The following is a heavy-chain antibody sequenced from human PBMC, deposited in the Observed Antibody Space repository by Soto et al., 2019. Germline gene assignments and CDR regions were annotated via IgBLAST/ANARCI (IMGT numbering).Heavy chain of an antibody. CDR1: GGSISSSF. V-gene: IGHV4-59*08. CDR2: IYSSGNT. CDR3: ASHKVYGDYHFDY. J-gene: IGHJ4*02. D-gene: IGHD4-17*01. Sequence: QVQLQESGPGLVKPSETLSLTCTVSGGSISSSFWNWVRQPPGKGLEWIGYIYSSGNTNYNPSLKSRVPMSVDTSKNQFSLKLSSVTAADTAVYYCASHKVYGDYHFDYWGQGTLVTVSS.